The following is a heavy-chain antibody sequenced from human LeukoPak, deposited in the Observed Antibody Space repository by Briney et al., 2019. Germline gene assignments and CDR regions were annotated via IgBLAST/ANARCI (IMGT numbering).Heavy chain of an antibody. CDR3: ARPLLYSNFVVDY. CDR1: GYTFTGYY. V-gene: IGHV1-2*02. D-gene: IGHD4-11*01. Sequence: GASVTVSCKASGYTFTGYYMHWVRHAPGQGLELMGWINPNSGGTNYAQKFQGRVTMTRDTSISTAYMELSRLRSDDTAVYYCARPLLYSNFVVDYWGQGTLVTVSS. CDR2: INPNSGGT. J-gene: IGHJ4*02.